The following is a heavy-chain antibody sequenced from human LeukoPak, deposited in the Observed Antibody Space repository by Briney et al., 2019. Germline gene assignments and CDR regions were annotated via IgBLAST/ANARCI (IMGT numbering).Heavy chain of an antibody. CDR3: ARGSRRYDFWSGYQY. CDR1: GYTFPSYG. CDR2: ISAYNGNT. V-gene: IGHV1-18*01. D-gene: IGHD3-3*01. J-gene: IGHJ4*02. Sequence: SSVKVSCKASGYTFPSYGISWVRQAPGQGLEWMGWISAYNGNTNYAQKLQGRVTMTTDTSTSTAYMELRSLRSDDTAVYYCARGSRRYDFWSGYQYWGQGTLVTVSS.